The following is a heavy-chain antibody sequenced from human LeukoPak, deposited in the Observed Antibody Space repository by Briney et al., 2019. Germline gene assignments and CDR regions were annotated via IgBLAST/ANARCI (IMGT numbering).Heavy chain of an antibody. D-gene: IGHD3-22*01. CDR3: AKDYYDSSGYYYAEYFQH. CDR1: GFTFSSYS. CDR2: ISSSGGST. J-gene: IGHJ1*01. Sequence: GGSLRLSCAASGFTFSSYSMNWVRQAPGKGLEWVSAISSSGGSTYYADSVKGRFTISRDNSKNTLYLQMNSLRAEDTAVYYCAKDYYDSSGYYYAEYFQHWGQGTLVTVSS. V-gene: IGHV3-23*01.